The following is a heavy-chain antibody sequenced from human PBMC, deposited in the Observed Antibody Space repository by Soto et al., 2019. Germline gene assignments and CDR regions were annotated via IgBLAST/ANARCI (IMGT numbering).Heavy chain of an antibody. CDR1: GFKFRVYD. J-gene: IGHJ3*02. Sequence: EAQLVESGGGLAQPGGSLRLSCEASGFKFRVYDMHWVRQFAGKGLEWVSAIGTTGDTYYSGSVRGRFTISRDDVESSLYLRLNSLSVGDTAVYYCASGSRLGSGSLRPGPSDIFDIWGQGTTGTVAS. D-gene: IGHD3-10*01. CDR2: IGTTGDT. V-gene: IGHV3-13*04. CDR3: ASGSRLGSGSLRPGPSDIFDI.